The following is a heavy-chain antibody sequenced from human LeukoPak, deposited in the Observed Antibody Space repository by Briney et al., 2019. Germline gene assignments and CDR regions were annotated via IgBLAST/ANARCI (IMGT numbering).Heavy chain of an antibody. CDR1: GFTFSHFA. CDR2: IDGGGVVT. V-gene: IGHV3-23*01. Sequence: GGSLRLSCAASGFTFSHFAMSWVRQLPGRGLEWVSTIDGGGVVTYYAGSVKGRFTISRDNSKNTLYLQMSGLRAEDTAIYYCAKDQPADGYNSNWGQGTLVTVSS. J-gene: IGHJ4*02. CDR3: AKDQPADGYNSN. D-gene: IGHD5-24*01.